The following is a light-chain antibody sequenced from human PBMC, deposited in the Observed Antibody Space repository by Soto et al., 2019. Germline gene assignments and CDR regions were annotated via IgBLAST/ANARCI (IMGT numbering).Light chain of an antibody. J-gene: IGLJ1*01. Sequence: QSVLTQPASVSGSPGQSITISCTVTSSDVGGYNYVSWYQQHPGKAPKLMIYEVSNRPSGVSNRFSGSKSGNTASLTISGLQAEDEADYYCSSYTSGITLVFGRGTKLTVL. CDR2: EVS. CDR3: SSYTSGITLV. V-gene: IGLV2-14*01. CDR1: SSDVGGYNY.